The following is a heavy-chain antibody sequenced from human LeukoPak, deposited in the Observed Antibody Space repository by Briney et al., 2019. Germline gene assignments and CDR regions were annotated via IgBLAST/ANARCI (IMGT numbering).Heavy chain of an antibody. J-gene: IGHJ4*02. CDR1: GYSFSSYD. Sequence: GASVKVSCKASGYSFSSYDFSWVRQAPGQGLEWMGWINTYNGHTNYTQTLQGRVTMTTDTSTSTAYMELRNLRPDDTAVYFCARDPRITGTTAYYFDYWGQGTLVTVSS. V-gene: IGHV1-18*01. D-gene: IGHD1-7*01. CDR2: INTYNGHT. CDR3: ARDPRITGTTAYYFDY.